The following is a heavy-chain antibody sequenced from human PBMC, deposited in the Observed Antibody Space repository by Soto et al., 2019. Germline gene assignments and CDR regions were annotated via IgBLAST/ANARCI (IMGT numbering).Heavy chain of an antibody. CDR2: IYYSGST. CDR3: ARSSGSYSTEFDY. D-gene: IGHD1-26*01. CDR1: GGSISSYY. J-gene: IGHJ4*02. Sequence: NPSETLSLTCTVSGGSISSYYWSWIRQPPGKGLEWIGYIYYSGSTNYNPSLKSRVTISVDTSKNQFSLKLSSVTAADTAVYYCARSSGSYSTEFDYWGQGTLVTVSS. V-gene: IGHV4-59*01.